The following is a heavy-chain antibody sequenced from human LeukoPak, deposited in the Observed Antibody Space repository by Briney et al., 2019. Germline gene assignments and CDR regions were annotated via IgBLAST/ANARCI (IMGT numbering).Heavy chain of an antibody. CDR2: IYTSGST. J-gene: IGHJ4*02. Sequence: SETLSLTCTVSGGSISSSSYYWSWIRQPAGKGLEWIGRIYTSGSTNYNPSLKSRVTMSVDTSKNQFSLKLSSVTAADTAVYYCAREGPYDFWSGYYDYWGQGTLVTVSS. CDR3: AREGPYDFWSGYYDY. V-gene: IGHV4-61*02. CDR1: GGSISSSSYY. D-gene: IGHD3-3*01.